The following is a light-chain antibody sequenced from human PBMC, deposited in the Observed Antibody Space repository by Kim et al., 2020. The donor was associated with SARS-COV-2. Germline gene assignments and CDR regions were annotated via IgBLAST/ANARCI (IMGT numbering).Light chain of an antibody. Sequence: ALCQTGRISCEGHSRRRYDASWYQQKPGQAPVVVIYSKNNRPSGIPERFSGSSSGNTVSLTITGAQAEDEADYYCNSRDRSGHLLVFGGGTQLTVL. J-gene: IGLJ2*01. CDR2: SKN. V-gene: IGLV3-19*01. CDR3: NSRDRSGHLLV. CDR1: SRRRYD.